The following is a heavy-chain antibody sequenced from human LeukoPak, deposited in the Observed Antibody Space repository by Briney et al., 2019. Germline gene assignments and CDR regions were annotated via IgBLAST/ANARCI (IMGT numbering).Heavy chain of an antibody. D-gene: IGHD3-10*01. J-gene: IGHJ4*02. CDR2: INHSGST. V-gene: IGHV4-34*01. CDR3: ARAYGPLGLYFDY. Sequence: KTSETLSLTCAVYGGSFSGYYWSWIRQPPGKGLEWIEEINHSGSTNYNPSLKSRVTISVDTSKNQFSLKLSSVTAADTAVYYCARAYGPLGLYFDYWGQGTLVTVSS. CDR1: GGSFSGYY.